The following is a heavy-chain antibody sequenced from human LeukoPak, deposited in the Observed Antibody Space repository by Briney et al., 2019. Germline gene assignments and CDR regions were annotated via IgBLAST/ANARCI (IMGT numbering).Heavy chain of an antibody. CDR3: ATQGYSSGWYEVWYFDY. Sequence: GRSLRLSCAASGFTFSSYAMHWVRQAPGKGLEWVSYMSISGNSIYYADSVKGRFTISRDNAKNSLYLQMNSLRAEDTAVYYCATQGYSSGWYEVWYFDYWGQGTLVTVSS. J-gene: IGHJ4*02. V-gene: IGHV3-48*03. CDR2: MSISGNSI. D-gene: IGHD6-19*01. CDR1: GFTFSSYA.